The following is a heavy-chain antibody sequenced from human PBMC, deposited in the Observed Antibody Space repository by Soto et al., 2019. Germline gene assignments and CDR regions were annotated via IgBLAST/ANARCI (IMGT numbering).Heavy chain of an antibody. CDR1: GYTFTGYY. D-gene: IGHD1-26*01. J-gene: IGHJ4*02. CDR3: ARSSRETIVGATWRVLVGFDY. Sequence: QVQLVQSGAEVKKPGASVKVSCKASGYTFTGYYMHWVRQAPGQGLEWMGWINPNSGGTNYAQKFQGWVTMTRDTSISTAYMELSRLRSDDTAVYYCARSSRETIVGATWRVLVGFDYWGQGTLVTVSS. CDR2: INPNSGGT. V-gene: IGHV1-2*04.